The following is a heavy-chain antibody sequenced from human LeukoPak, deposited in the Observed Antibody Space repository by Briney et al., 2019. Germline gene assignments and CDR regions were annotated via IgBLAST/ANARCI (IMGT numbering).Heavy chain of an antibody. CDR3: AMEYYYGSGKDYMGV. V-gene: IGHV3-48*03. D-gene: IGHD3-10*01. CDR1: AITFSTYE. J-gene: IGHJ6*03. Sequence: GGSLRLSCAASAITFSTYEMNWVRQAPGKGLEWVSYITGSGDTINYADSVKGRFTISRDNAANSLYLQMNSLRAEDTAVYYCAMEYYYGSGKDYMGVWGKGTMVTVSS. CDR2: ITGSGDTI.